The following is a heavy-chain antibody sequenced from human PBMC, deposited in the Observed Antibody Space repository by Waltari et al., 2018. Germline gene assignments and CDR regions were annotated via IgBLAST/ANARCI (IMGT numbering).Heavy chain of an antibody. Sequence: QVYLVQSGAEVKKLGASVKVSCKASGYTFTKYSMHWVRQAPGQGLEWMGWIHGGNGNTKYSKKFQDRLTISKDTSATTVYMELSSLTSEDTAVYYCAKTQYDFWSAYFDYWGQGTLVTVSS. J-gene: IGHJ4*02. CDR1: GYTFTKYS. CDR2: IHGGNGNT. D-gene: IGHD3-3*01. CDR3: AKTQYDFWSAYFDY. V-gene: IGHV1-3*01.